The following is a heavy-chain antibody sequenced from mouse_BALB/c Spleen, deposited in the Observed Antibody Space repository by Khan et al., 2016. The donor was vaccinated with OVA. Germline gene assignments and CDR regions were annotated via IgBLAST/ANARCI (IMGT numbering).Heavy chain of an antibody. J-gene: IGHJ3*01. CDR2: INPSNRYT. D-gene: IGHD2-14*01. V-gene: IGHV1-4*01. CDR3: VRDGAYHRNDGWFAY. CDR1: GYTFTSYT. Sequence: QIQLVQSGAELARPGASVKMSCKASGYTFTSYTIHWIKLRPGQGLEWIGFINPSNRYTNYNQKFKDKATLTADKSSTTVYMQLSSLTSDDSAVYNCVRDGAYHRNDGWFAYWGQGTLVTVSA.